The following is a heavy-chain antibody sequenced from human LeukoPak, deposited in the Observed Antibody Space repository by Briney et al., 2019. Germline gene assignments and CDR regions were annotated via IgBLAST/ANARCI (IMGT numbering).Heavy chain of an antibody. J-gene: IGHJ4*02. Sequence: GGSLRLSCAASGFTFSSYAMSWARQAPGKGLEWVSAISGSGGSTYYADSVKGRFTISRDNSKNTLYLQMNSLRAEDTAVCYWAKIVGYSYDSSGHNSFDYWGQGTLVTVSS. CDR3: AKIVGYSYDSSGHNSFDY. CDR2: ISGSGGST. V-gene: IGHV3-23*01. CDR1: GFTFSSYA. D-gene: IGHD3-22*01.